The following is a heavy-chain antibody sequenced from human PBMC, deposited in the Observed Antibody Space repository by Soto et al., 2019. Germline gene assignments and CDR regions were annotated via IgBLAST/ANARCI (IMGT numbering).Heavy chain of an antibody. J-gene: IGHJ5*02. Sequence: SETLSLTCAVSGGSISSGGYSWSWVRQPPGKGLEWIGYIYHSGSPYYNPSLKSRVTISVDRSKNQFSLKLSSVTAADTAVYYCARVPSPWGQGTLVTVSS. CDR3: ARVPSP. V-gene: IGHV4-30-2*01. CDR2: IYHSGSP. CDR1: GGSISSGGYS.